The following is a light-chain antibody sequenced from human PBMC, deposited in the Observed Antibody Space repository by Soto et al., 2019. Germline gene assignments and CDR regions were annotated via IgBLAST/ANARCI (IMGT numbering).Light chain of an antibody. CDR3: QQYDSSWK. CDR1: QSVPSNF. J-gene: IGKJ1*01. V-gene: IGKV3-20*01. Sequence: EIVLTQSPGTLSLSPGERATLYCRASQSVPSNFLAWYQQRPGQAPTLLIYDVSRRAAGIPDRFSGSGSGTDFTRTISRLEPEDFAVYYCQQYDSSWKFGQGTKVEIK. CDR2: DVS.